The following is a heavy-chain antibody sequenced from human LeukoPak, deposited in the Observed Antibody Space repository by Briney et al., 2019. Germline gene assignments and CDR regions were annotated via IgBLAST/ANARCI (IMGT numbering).Heavy chain of an antibody. CDR2: IYWDDDK. CDR1: GFSLSTSGVG. Sequence: KSGPTLVKPTQTLTLTCTFSGFSLSTSGVGVGWIRQPPGKALEWLALIYWDDDKRYSPSLKSRLTITKDTSKNQVVLTMTNMDPVDTATYYCAHRRCYYDSSGYHLAPFDYWGQGTLVTVSS. D-gene: IGHD3-22*01. CDR3: AHRRCYYDSSGYHLAPFDY. J-gene: IGHJ4*02. V-gene: IGHV2-5*02.